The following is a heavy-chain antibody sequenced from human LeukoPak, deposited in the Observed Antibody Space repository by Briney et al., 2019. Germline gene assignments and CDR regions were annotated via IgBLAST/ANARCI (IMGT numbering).Heavy chain of an antibody. J-gene: IGHJ6*03. CDR2: ISAAGGSA. D-gene: IGHD2-2*01. CDR3: AKDWRCSSTSCIYYYYMDV. CDR1: GFTFSSYA. Sequence: GGSLRLSCAASGFTFSSYAMNWVRQAPGKGLEWVSGISAAGGSAYYADSVKGRFTISRDNYKNTLYLQMNSLRAEDTAVYYCAKDWRCSSTSCIYYYYMDVWGKGTTVTVSS. V-gene: IGHV3-23*01.